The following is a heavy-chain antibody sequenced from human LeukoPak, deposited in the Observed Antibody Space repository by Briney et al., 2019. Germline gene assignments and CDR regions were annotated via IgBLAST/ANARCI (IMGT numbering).Heavy chain of an antibody. CDR2: IYHSGST. Sequence: SETLSLTCAVSGYSISSGYYWGWIRQPLGKGLEWIGSIYHSGSTYYNPSLKSRVTISVDTSKNQFSLKLSSVTAADTAVYYCARLYSSGWYIRYWGQGTLVTVSS. CDR3: ARLYSSGWYIRY. V-gene: IGHV4-38-2*01. D-gene: IGHD6-19*01. J-gene: IGHJ4*02. CDR1: GYSISSGYY.